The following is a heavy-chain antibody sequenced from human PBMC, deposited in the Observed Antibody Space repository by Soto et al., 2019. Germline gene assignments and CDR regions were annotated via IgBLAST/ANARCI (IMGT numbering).Heavy chain of an antibody. Sequence: QVQLEESGGGLVKPGGSLRLSCAASGFTFSGFYMSWIRQAPGKGLEYISFISTSGTSANYADSVKGRFIISSDNAKNSLYLQMDSLRAEDMAVYYCARDRGAVTGQYFDYWGQGTLVTVSS. V-gene: IGHV3-11*05. CDR3: ARDRGAVTGQYFDY. CDR2: ISTSGTSA. CDR1: GFTFSGFY. J-gene: IGHJ4*02. D-gene: IGHD6-19*01.